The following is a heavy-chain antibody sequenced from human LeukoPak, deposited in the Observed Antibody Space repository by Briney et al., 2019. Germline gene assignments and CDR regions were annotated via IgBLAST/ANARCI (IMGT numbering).Heavy chain of an antibody. V-gene: IGHV3-21*01. CDR1: GFTFSSYS. Sequence: GGSLRLSCAASGFTFSSYSMNWVRQAPGKGLEWVSSISSSGSYIYYADSVKGRFTISRDNAKNSLYLQMNSLRAEDTAVYSCARGQRRHIDMAPSFDYWGQGTLVTVSS. CDR2: ISSSGSYI. J-gene: IGHJ4*02. CDR3: ARGQRRHIDMAPSFDY. D-gene: IGHD5-24*01.